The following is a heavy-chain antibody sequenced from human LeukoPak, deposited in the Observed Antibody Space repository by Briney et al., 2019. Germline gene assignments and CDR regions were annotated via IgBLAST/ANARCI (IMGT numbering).Heavy chain of an antibody. V-gene: IGHV3-21*01. CDR3: ARIYSSSSSRGAFDI. J-gene: IGHJ3*02. CDR2: ISSSSSYI. Sequence: PGGSLRLSCAASGFTFTTYTMNWVRQAPGKGLEWVSSISSSSSYIYYADSAKGRFTISRDNAKNSLYLQMNSLRAEDTAVYYCARIYSSSSSRGAFDIWGQGTMVTVSS. CDR1: GFTFTTYT. D-gene: IGHD6-6*01.